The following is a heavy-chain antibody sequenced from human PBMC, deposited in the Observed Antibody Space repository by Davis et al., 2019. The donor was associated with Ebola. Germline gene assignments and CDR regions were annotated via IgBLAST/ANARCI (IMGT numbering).Heavy chain of an antibody. D-gene: IGHD3-22*01. CDR2: ISAYNGNT. CDR1: GYTFTSYG. CDR3: ARIVVIPNWFDP. J-gene: IGHJ5*02. Sequence: AASVKVSCKASGYTFTSYGISWVRQAPGQGLEWMVWISAYNGNTNYAQKLQGRVTMTTDTSTSTAYMELRSLRSDDTAVYYCARIVVIPNWFDPWGQGTLVTVSS. V-gene: IGHV1-18*01.